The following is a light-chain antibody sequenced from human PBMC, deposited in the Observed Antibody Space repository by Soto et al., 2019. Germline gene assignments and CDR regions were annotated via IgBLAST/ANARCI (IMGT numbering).Light chain of an antibody. CDR1: RPNIGTNS. J-gene: IGLJ3*02. V-gene: IGLV1-47*01. Sequence: QSVLTQPPSASATPGQRVIISCSGSRPNIGTNSVYWYQQFPGTAPRLLIYKNNQRPSGVPDRFSGSKSGTSASLAISGLRPEDEADYFCAAWDDTLRGEVMFGGGTKLTVL. CDR3: AAWDDTLRGEVM. CDR2: KNN.